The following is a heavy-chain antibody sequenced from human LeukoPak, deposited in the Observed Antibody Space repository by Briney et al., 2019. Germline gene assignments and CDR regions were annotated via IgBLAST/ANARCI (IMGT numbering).Heavy chain of an antibody. Sequence: PGGSLRLSCAASGFTFSSYSMNWVRQASGKGLEWVSYISSSSSTIYYADSVKGRFTISRDNAKNSLYLQMNSLRAEDTAVYYCARGRRYSSGFNWFDPWGQGTLVTVSS. CDR3: ARGRRYSSGFNWFDP. CDR2: ISSSSSTI. J-gene: IGHJ5*02. V-gene: IGHV3-48*01. CDR1: GFTFSSYS. D-gene: IGHD6-19*01.